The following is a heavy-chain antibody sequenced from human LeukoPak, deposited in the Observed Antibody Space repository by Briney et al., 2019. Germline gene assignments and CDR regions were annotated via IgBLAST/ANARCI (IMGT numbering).Heavy chain of an antibody. CDR2: ISGSGGST. J-gene: IGHJ4*02. V-gene: IGHV3-23*01. D-gene: IGHD3-22*01. CDR1: GFTFSSYA. CDR3: ARARTDYYDSREIDY. Sequence: GGSLRLSCAASGFTFSSYAMSWVRQAPGKGLEWFSAISGSGGSTYYADSVKGRFTISRDNSKNTLYLQMNSLRAEDTAVYYCARARTDYYDSREIDYWGQGTLVTVSS.